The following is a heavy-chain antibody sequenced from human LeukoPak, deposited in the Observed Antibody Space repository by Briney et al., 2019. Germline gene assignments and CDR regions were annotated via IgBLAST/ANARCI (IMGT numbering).Heavy chain of an antibody. Sequence: ASVKVSCKASGYTFTGYYMHWVRQAPGQGLEWMGWINPNSGGTNYAQKFQGRVTITRGTSASTAYMELSSLRSEDTAVYYCARDIGPFDYWGQGTLVTVSS. J-gene: IGHJ4*02. D-gene: IGHD3-16*02. CDR3: ARDIGPFDY. V-gene: IGHV1-2*02. CDR1: GYTFTGYY. CDR2: INPNSGGT.